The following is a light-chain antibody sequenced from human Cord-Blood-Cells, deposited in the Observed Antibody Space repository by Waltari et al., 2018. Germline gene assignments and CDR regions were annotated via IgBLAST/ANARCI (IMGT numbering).Light chain of an antibody. CDR1: QSVLYSSNNKNY. V-gene: IGKV4-1*01. CDR2: WAS. CDR3: QQYYSTPRT. J-gene: IGKJ1*01. Sequence: DIVMTQSPEPLAVSLGERATINCKSSQSVLYSSNNKNYLAWYQQKPGQPPKLLIYWASTRESGVPDRFSGSGSGTDFTLTISSLQAEDVAVYYCQQYYSTPRTFGQGTKVEIK.